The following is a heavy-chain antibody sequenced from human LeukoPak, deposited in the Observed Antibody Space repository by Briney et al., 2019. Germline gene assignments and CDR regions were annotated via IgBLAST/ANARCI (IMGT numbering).Heavy chain of an antibody. J-gene: IGHJ5*02. D-gene: IGHD3-22*01. Sequence: GGSLRLSCAASRFTFSSYAMTWVRQAPGKGLDWVSTISDSGDTAFYADSVRGRFTISRDNSKNTLYLQLNSLRVEDTAVYYSAKDRPRDYSSRQGFSDNWFDPWGQGTLVTVSS. CDR2: ISDSGDTA. V-gene: IGHV3-23*01. CDR1: RFTFSSYA. CDR3: AKDRPRDYSSRQGFSDNWFDP.